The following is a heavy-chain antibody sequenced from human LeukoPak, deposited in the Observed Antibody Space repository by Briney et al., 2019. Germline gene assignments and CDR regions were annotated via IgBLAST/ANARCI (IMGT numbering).Heavy chain of an antibody. CDR2: MNPNSGNT. CDR3: ARGRRIAAAGSQHLGY. J-gene: IGHJ4*02. V-gene: IGHV1-8*01. Sequence: ASVTVSFNASGYTFTCYDINWVRQAPGQGLEWMGWMNPNSGNTGYAQKFQGRVTMTRNTSISTAYMELSSLRSEDTAVYYCARGRRIAAAGSQHLGYWGQGTLVTVSS. D-gene: IGHD6-13*01. CDR1: GYTFTCYD.